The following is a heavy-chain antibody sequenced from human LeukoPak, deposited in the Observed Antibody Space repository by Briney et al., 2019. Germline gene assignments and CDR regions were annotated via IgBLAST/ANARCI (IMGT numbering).Heavy chain of an antibody. D-gene: IGHD6-13*01. Sequence: PSETLSLTCRVSGGSISSYYWSWIRQAPGKGLEWIGYIYYSGSTNYSPSLKSRVTISLDTSKNQLSLKLSSVTAADTAMYYCARVSSSWYQDWYFDLWGRGTLVTVSS. V-gene: IGHV4-59*01. CDR3: ARVSSSWYQDWYFDL. J-gene: IGHJ2*01. CDR1: GGSISSYY. CDR2: IYYSGST.